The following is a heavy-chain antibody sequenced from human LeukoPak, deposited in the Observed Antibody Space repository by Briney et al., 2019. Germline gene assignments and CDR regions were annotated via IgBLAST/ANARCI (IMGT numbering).Heavy chain of an antibody. J-gene: IGHJ4*02. CDR1: GFTFSNFA. D-gene: IGHD3-10*01. CDR3: AKASGSPYYFDY. V-gene: IGHV3-23*01. CDR2: ISANGGAT. Sequence: GGSLRLSCAASGFTFSNFAMSWVRQAPGKGLECVSLISANGGATYYADSVKGRFTISRDNSKSTLYLQMNSLRADDTVVYYCAKASGSPYYFDYWGQGTLVTVSS.